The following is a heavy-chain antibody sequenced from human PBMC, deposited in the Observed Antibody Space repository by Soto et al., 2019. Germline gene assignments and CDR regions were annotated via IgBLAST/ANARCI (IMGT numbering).Heavy chain of an antibody. CDR1: GFSFNTYS. CDR2: ISSSSSYI. Sequence: PGGSLRLSCAASGFSFNTYSMNWVRQAPGKGLEWVSSISSSSSYINYANSVKGRFTISRDNAKNSLYLQMNSLRAEDTAVYYCASLSRFALDYWGQGTLVTVSS. D-gene: IGHD3-10*01. V-gene: IGHV3-21*01. CDR3: ASLSRFALDY. J-gene: IGHJ4*02.